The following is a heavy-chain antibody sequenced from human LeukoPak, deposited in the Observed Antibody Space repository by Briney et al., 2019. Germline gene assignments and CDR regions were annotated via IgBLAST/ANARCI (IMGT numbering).Heavy chain of an antibody. J-gene: IGHJ5*02. CDR3: ARVGYYYGSGSYPWFDP. Sequence: SETLSLTCSVSGGSISSYYWSWIRQPPGKGLEWIGYIYYSGSTNYNPSLKSRVTISVDTSKNQFPLKLSSVTAADTAVYYCARVGYYYGSGSYPWFDPWGQGTLVTVSS. CDR2: IYYSGST. V-gene: IGHV4-59*01. CDR1: GGSISSYY. D-gene: IGHD3-10*01.